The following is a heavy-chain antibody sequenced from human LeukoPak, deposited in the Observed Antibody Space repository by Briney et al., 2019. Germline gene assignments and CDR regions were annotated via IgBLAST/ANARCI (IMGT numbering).Heavy chain of an antibody. Sequence: SETLSLTCAVYGGSFSGYYWSWIRQPPGKGLEWIGEINHSGSTNYNPSLKRRVTISVDTSKNQFSLKLSSVTAADTAVYYCARDSYDSSGYSAEYFQHWGQGTLVTVSS. CDR2: INHSGST. V-gene: IGHV4-34*01. CDR3: ARDSYDSSGYSAEYFQH. J-gene: IGHJ1*01. D-gene: IGHD3-22*01. CDR1: GGSFSGYY.